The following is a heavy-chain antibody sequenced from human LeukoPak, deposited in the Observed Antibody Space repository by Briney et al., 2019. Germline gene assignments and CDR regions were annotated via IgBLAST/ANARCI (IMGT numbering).Heavy chain of an antibody. CDR2: ISGSGGTT. J-gene: IGHJ4*02. Sequence: PGGSLRLSCAASGFTFNNYAMSWVRQAPGKGLEWVSTISGSGGTTYYADSVKGRFTISRDNSQNTLYLQMHSLRAEDTAVYYCAKDFCSGGSCYSGLASWGQGTLVTVSS. CDR1: GFTFNNYA. D-gene: IGHD2-15*01. V-gene: IGHV3-23*01. CDR3: AKDFCSGGSCYSGLAS.